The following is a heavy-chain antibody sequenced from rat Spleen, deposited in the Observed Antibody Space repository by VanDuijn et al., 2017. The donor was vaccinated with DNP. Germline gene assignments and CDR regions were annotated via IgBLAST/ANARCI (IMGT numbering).Heavy chain of an antibody. CDR3: TRATGFDY. V-gene: IGHV5-7*01. CDR2: ISYDGTRT. CDR1: GFTFSDYA. Sequence: EVQLVESGGGLVQPGRSLRLSCAASGFTFSDYAMAWVRQAPKKGLEWVATISYDGTRTYDRDSVKGRFTISRDNAKSTLYMQMDSLRSEDTATYYCTRATGFDYWGQGVMVTVSS. D-gene: IGHD4-2*01. J-gene: IGHJ2*01.